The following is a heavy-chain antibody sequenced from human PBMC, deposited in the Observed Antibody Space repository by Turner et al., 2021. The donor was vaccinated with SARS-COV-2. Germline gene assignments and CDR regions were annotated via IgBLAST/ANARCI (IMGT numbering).Heavy chain of an antibody. Sequence: QVQLVESGGGVVQPGRSLRLSCAASGFTFSSYGMHWVRQAPGKGLECVAVISYDGSNKYYADSVKGRFTISRDNSKNTLYLKMNSLRAEDTAVYYCAKGGGPYCSGCSCYPGSFDYWGQGTLVTVSS. CDR2: ISYDGSNK. CDR3: AKGGGPYCSGCSCYPGSFDY. J-gene: IGHJ4*02. D-gene: IGHD2-15*01. CDR1: GFTFSSYG. V-gene: IGHV3-30*18.